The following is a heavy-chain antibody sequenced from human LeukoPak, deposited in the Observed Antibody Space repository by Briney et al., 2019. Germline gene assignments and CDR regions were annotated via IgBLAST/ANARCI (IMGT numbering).Heavy chain of an antibody. Sequence: ASVKVSCKASGGTFSSYAISWVRQAPGQGLEWMGGIIPIFGTANYAQKFQGRVTITTDESTSTAYMELSSLRSEDTAVYYCARACSSTSCYTPDNWFDPWGQGTLDTVSS. CDR1: GGTFSSYA. CDR3: ARACSSTSCYTPDNWFDP. J-gene: IGHJ5*02. CDR2: IIPIFGTA. V-gene: IGHV1-69*05. D-gene: IGHD2-2*02.